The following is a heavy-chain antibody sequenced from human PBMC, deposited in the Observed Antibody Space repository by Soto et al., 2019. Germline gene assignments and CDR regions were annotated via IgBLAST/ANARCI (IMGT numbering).Heavy chain of an antibody. J-gene: IGHJ4*02. Sequence: APVKVACKASGYTFTSYYMHWVRQAPGQGLEWMGIINPSGGSTSYAQKFQGRVTMTRDTSTSTVYMELSSLRSEDTAVYYCARDLFERNDYWGQGTLVTVSS. D-gene: IGHD2-21*01. CDR3: ARDLFERNDY. CDR1: GYTFTSYY. CDR2: INPSGGST. V-gene: IGHV1-46*01.